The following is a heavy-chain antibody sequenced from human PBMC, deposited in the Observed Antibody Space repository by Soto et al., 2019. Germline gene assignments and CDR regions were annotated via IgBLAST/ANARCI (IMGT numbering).Heavy chain of an antibody. CDR3: ASDSGIVVDVPSRQEY. J-gene: IGHJ4*02. CDR2: INPSSGST. Sequence: GASVKVTCKASGYTFANYHMHWVRQAPGQGFEWMGVINPSSGSTTYAQKFQGRVTMTSDSSTSTDYMQLSSLRSDDTAVYYCASDSGIVVDVPSRQEYWGQGTQVTVSS. V-gene: IGHV1-46*01. CDR1: GYTFANYH. D-gene: IGHD2-15*01.